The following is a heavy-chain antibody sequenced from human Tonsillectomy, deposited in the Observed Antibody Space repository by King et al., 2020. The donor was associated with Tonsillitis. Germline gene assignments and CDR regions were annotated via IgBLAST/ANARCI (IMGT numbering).Heavy chain of an antibody. D-gene: IGHD2-15*01. CDR2: IYVSGNT. Sequence: QLQESGPGLVKPSQTLSLTRTVSGGSISGGAYYWCWIRQHPGKGLEWIGYIYVSGNTYYNPSLKSRLTISVDTSKSQFSLKLSSVTAADTAVYYCGGYEGGVFDTWGQGTLVTVSS. CDR3: GGYEGGVFDT. CDR1: GGSISGGAYY. V-gene: IGHV4-31*03. J-gene: IGHJ5*02.